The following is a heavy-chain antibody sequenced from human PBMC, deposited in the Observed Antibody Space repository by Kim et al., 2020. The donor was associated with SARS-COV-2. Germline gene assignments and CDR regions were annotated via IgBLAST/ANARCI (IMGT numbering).Heavy chain of an antibody. CDR2: IGTAGDT. CDR1: GFTFSSYD. V-gene: IGHV3-13*04. J-gene: IGHJ6*02. D-gene: IGHD2-8*01. CDR3: ARKCTNGASYGMDV. Sequence: GGSLRLSCAASGFTFSSYDMHWVRQATGKGLEWVSAIGTAGDTYYPGSVKGRFTISRENAKNSLYLQMNSLRAGDTAVYYCARKCTNGASYGMDVWGQGTTVTVSS.